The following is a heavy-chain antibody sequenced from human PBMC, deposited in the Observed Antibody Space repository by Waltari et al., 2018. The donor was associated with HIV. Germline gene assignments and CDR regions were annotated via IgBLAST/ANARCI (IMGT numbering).Heavy chain of an antibody. CDR1: GGSSSNYY. D-gene: IGHD3-10*01. V-gene: IGHV4-34*02. CDR3: ARGQYGPGSREDY. J-gene: IGHJ4*02. CDR2: INHSGRT. Sequence: QVQLQQWGTGLLKPSETLSLTCAVQGGSSSNYYWSWIRQPPGKGLEWIAEINHSGRTNYNPSLKRRLTISVDTSKTQFAVKLTSVTAADTAVYFCARGQYGPGSREDYCGQGTLVTVAS.